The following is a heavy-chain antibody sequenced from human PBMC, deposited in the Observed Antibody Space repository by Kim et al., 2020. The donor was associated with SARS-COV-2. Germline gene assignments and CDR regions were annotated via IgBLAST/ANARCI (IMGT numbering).Heavy chain of an antibody. Sequence: STYYNPSLKSRVTISVDTSKNQFSLKLSSVTAADTAVYYCARQNVNGMDVWGQGTTVTVSS. V-gene: IGHV4-39*01. J-gene: IGHJ6*02. CDR2: ST. CDR3: ARQNVNGMDV.